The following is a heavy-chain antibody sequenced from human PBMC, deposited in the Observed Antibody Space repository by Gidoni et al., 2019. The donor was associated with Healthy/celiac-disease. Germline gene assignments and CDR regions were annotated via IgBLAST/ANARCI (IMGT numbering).Heavy chain of an antibody. CDR3: VVWDYYDSSGPAV. D-gene: IGHD3-22*01. CDR1: CYTFTSYG. CDR2: ISAYNGNT. J-gene: IGHJ4*02. V-gene: IGHV1-18*04. Sequence: QVQLVQSGTEVRKRGAAVRFSCKASCYTFTSYGISWVRQAPGQGLEWMGWISAYNGNTNYAQKLQGRVTMTTDTSTSTAYMELRSLRSDDTAVYYCVVWDYYDSSGPAVWGQGTLVTVSS.